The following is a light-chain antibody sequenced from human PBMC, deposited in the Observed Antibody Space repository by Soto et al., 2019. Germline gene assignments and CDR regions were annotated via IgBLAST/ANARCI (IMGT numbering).Light chain of an antibody. CDR1: SSNIGAGYD. CDR3: QSYDSRLSAVV. CDR2: GNS. J-gene: IGLJ2*01. Sequence: QAVLTQPPSVSGAPGQRVTISCTGSSSNIGAGYDVHWYQQLPGTAPKLLIYGNSNRPSGVPDRFSGSKSGTSASLAITGLQAEDGTDYYCQSYDSRLSAVVFGGGTKLTVL. V-gene: IGLV1-40*01.